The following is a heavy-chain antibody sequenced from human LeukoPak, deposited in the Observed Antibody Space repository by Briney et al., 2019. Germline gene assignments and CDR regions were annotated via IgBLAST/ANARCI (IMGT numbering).Heavy chain of an antibody. CDR1: GFTFSGNA. D-gene: IGHD2-15*01. CDR2: ISGSGDTT. Sequence: GGSLRLSCAASGFTFSGNAMSWVRQAPGKGLEWVSAISGSGDTTYYADSVKGRFTISRDNSKNMLYLQMNSLRAEVTAVYYCAKDRRYCSGGSCYFEYWGQGTLVTVSS. CDR3: AKDRRYCSGGSCYFEY. J-gene: IGHJ4*02. V-gene: IGHV3-23*01.